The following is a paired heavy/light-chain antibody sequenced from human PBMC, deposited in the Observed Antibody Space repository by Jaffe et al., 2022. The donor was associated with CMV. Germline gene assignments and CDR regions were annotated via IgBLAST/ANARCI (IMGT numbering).Heavy chain of an antibody. V-gene: IGHV5-10-1*03. CDR2: IAPGDYST. CDR1: EYSLTTYW. D-gene: IGHD6-19*01. J-gene: IGHJ1*01. Sequence: EVQLVQSGEEVKKPGESLRISCKGSEYSLTTYWISWLRQMPGKGLEWMGRIAPGDYSTAYSPSFQGHVTISIDRSFNTAYLQWSTLKASDTAMYYCATGGSAWTLWGQGTLVTVSS. CDR3: ATGGSAWTL.
Light chain of an antibody. CDR3: QQFSASPWT. V-gene: IGKV3-20*01. Sequence: EIVLTQSPGTLSLSPGERATISCRASQSVDSSRFSWYQQKPGQAPRVLIYSTSRRATGIPERISGSGSGTDFTLTISGLEPEDFAVYYCQQFSASPWTFGQGTKVEIK. J-gene: IGKJ1*01. CDR1: QSVDSSR. CDR2: STS.